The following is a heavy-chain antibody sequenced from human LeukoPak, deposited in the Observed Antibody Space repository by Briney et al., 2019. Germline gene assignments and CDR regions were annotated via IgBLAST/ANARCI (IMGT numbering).Heavy chain of an antibody. Sequence: GGSLRLSCAASGFTFSSYGMHWVRQAPGKGLEWVAFIRYDGSNKYYADSVKGRFTISRDNSKNTLYLQMNSLRAEDTAVYYCAKDGQLWPQYYFDYWGQGTLDTVSS. CDR3: AKDGQLWPQYYFDY. D-gene: IGHD5-18*01. V-gene: IGHV3-30*02. CDR1: GFTFSSYG. CDR2: IRYDGSNK. J-gene: IGHJ4*02.